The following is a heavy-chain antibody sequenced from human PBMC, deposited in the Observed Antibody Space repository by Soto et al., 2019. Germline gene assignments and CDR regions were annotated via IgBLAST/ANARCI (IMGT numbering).Heavy chain of an antibody. D-gene: IGHD3-3*01. V-gene: IGHV4-34*01. CDR3: ARVKGIYHFWSGHTRPYYYGMDV. CDR1: GGSFSAYY. J-gene: IGHJ6*02. CDR2: INHSGST. Sequence: SETLSLTFAVKGGSFSAYYWSWIRQPPWKVLEWIGEINHSGSTNYNPSLKSRVTISVDTSKNQFSLKLSYVTAADTAVYYCARVKGIYHFWSGHTRPYYYGMDVWGQGTTLAVSS.